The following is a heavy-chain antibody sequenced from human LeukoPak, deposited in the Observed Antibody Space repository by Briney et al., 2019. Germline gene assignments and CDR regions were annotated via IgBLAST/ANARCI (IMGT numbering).Heavy chain of an antibody. CDR3: ARVDGSPDY. CDR1: GYTFTSLD. J-gene: IGHJ4*02. CDR2: INTKSGYT. Sequence: ASVKVSCKASGYTFTSLDINWVRQATGQGLEWMGWINTKSGYTGYAQHFQGRVTITRDTSISTAYMELSGLRSEDTAVYYCARVDGSPDYWGQGTLVTVSS. V-gene: IGHV1-8*03. D-gene: IGHD2-15*01.